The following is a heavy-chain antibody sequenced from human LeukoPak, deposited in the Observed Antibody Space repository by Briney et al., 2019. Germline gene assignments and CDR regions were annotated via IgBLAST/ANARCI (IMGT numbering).Heavy chain of an antibody. CDR3: ARDGASYYYDSSGNYYVPRWFDP. CDR1: GGSISSYY. CDR2: IYTSGST. V-gene: IGHV4-4*07. Sequence: SETLSLTCTVSGGSISSYYWSWIRQPAGKGLEWIGRIYTSGSTNYNPSLKSRVTMSVDTSKNQFSLKLSSVTAADTAVYYCARDGASYYYDSSGNYYVPRWFDPGAREPWSPSPQ. J-gene: IGHJ5*02. D-gene: IGHD3-22*01.